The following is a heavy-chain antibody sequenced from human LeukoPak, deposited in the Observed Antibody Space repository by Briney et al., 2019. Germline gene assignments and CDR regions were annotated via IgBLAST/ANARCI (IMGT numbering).Heavy chain of an antibody. CDR2: INHSGST. D-gene: IGHD2-15*01. V-gene: IGHV4-30-2*01. CDR3: ARESPSLSWWAFDY. CDR1: GGSISSGGYS. Sequence: SQTLSLTCAVSGGSISSGGYSWSWIRQPPGKGLEWIGEINHSGSTNYNPSLKSRVTISVDTSKNQFSLKLSSVTAADTAVYYCARESPSLSWWAFDYWGQGTLVTVSS. J-gene: IGHJ4*02.